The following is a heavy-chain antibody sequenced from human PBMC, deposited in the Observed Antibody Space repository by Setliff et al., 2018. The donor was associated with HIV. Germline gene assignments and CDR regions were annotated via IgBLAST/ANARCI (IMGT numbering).Heavy chain of an antibody. CDR1: GFTFNNDA. Sequence: PGGSLRLSCAASGFTFNNDAMSWVRQAPGKGLEWVSVIYIGGSSTYYADSVKGRFTISRDKSRNTVFLQMNSLRAEDTAVYYCARAYNVYDYRFDSSGYDYWGQGTLVTVSS. CDR2: IYIGGSST. J-gene: IGHJ4*02. CDR3: ARAYNVYDYRFDSSGYDY. D-gene: IGHD3-22*01. V-gene: IGHV3-23*03.